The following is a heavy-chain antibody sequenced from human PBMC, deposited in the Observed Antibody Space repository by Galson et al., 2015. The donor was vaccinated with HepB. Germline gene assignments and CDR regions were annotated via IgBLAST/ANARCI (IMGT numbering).Heavy chain of an antibody. V-gene: IGHV4-38-2*02. J-gene: IGHJ4*02. CDR2: IYHTETA. CDR1: GYSITSGYY. Sequence: SETLSLTCSVSGYSITSGYYLGWIRQPPGKGLEWMGTIYHTETATYNPSLKNRVSISVDTSQNQFSLKLSSVTAADTAVYYCARKGVAAHFDYWGQGTLVTVSS. CDR3: ARKGVAAHFDY. D-gene: IGHD6-13*01.